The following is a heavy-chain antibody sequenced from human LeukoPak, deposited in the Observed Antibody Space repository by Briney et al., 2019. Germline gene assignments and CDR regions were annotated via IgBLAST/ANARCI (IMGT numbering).Heavy chain of an antibody. V-gene: IGHV1-2*02. CDR1: GYTFTGYS. CDR3: ARGGVYGNWFDP. Sequence: ASVKVSCKASGYTFTGYSLHWVRQAPGQGLEWMGWINPNSGGTKYAQKFQGRVTMTRDTSISTACMDLNRLTSDDTAVYYCARGGVYGNWFDPWGQGTLVTVSS. CDR2: INPNSGGT. J-gene: IGHJ5*02. D-gene: IGHD2-8*01.